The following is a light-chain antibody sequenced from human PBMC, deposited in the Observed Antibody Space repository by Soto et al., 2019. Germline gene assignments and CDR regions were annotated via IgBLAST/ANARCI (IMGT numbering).Light chain of an antibody. CDR2: GAY. J-gene: IGKJ1*01. CDR3: QQYANWPKT. Sequence: ENVLTQSPGTLSLSPGERATLSCRASLSVTSYLAWYQKKPGQPPRLLIYGAYNRPTGIPDRFSGSGSGTEFTLTISSLQSEDSAVYFCQQYANWPKTFGQGTKVDIK. V-gene: IGKV3D-15*01. CDR1: LSVTSY.